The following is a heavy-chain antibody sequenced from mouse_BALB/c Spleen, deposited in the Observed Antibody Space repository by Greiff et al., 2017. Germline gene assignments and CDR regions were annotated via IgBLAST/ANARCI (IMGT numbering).Heavy chain of an antibody. Sequence: EVQLQESGGGLVQPGGSLRLSCATSGFTFTDYYMSWVRQPPGKALEWLGFIRNKANGYTTEYSASVKGRFTISRDNSQSILYLQMNTLRAEDSATYYCARDRGTGYFDYWGQGTTLTVSS. D-gene: IGHD3-3*01. V-gene: IGHV7-3*02. J-gene: IGHJ2*01. CDR3: ARDRGTGYFDY. CDR2: IRNKANGYTT. CDR1: GFTFTDYY.